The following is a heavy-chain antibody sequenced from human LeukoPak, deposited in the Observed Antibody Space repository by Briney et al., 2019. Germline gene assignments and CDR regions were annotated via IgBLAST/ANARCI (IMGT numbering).Heavy chain of an antibody. D-gene: IGHD3-16*01. CDR2: VGSGGTR. CDR3: AKMRGMPREAYHFDH. Sequence: GGSLRLSCAASGFNFNIYTMALVRQAPGKGLEWISAVGSGGTRYYADSVKVRFTISRDNSRTTVSLQMDSLRADDTALYYCAKMRGMPREAYHFDHWGRGTLLAVSS. CDR1: GFNFNIYT. J-gene: IGHJ4*02. V-gene: IGHV3-23*01.